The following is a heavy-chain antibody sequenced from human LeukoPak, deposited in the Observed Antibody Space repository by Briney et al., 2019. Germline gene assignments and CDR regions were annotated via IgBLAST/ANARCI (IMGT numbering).Heavy chain of an antibody. J-gene: IGHJ5*02. CDR2: IEPAGSDT. Sequence: GGSVRLSCAASGFTFSTYWMTWVRLAPGKGLEWVANIEPAGSDTYYVAPVKGRFTIFRDNAKNLLYLQMNDLRADDTAVYSCGRFGYEAAVDLWGQGTLVAVS. V-gene: IGHV3-7*01. CDR1: GFTFSTYW. CDR3: GRFGYEAAVDL. D-gene: IGHD6-13*01.